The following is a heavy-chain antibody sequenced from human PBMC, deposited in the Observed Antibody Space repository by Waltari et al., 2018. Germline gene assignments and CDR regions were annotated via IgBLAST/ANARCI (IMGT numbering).Heavy chain of an antibody. CDR3: ARVAVVVVAALNTEIQH. CDR1: GYTFTGYY. V-gene: IGHV1-2*02. J-gene: IGHJ1*01. Sequence: QVQLVQSGAEVKKPGASVKVSCKASGYTFTGYYMHWVRQPPGQGLEWMGWINPNSGGTNYAQKFQGRVTMTRDTSISTAYMELSRLRSDDTAVYYCARVAVVVVAALNTEIQHWGQGTLVTVSS. CDR2: INPNSGGT. D-gene: IGHD2-15*01.